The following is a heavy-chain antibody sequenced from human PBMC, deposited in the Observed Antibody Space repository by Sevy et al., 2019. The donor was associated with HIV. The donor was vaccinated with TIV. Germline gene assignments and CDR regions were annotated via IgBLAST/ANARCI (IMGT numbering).Heavy chain of an antibody. Sequence: SETLSLTCTVSVYSISSGYLWGWIRQPPGKGLEWIGSVDHTGNTYYNPSLKSRVTTSVDTSKNQFSLRLSSVTAADTAVYYCANFGRLLIINGDAFDVWGQGTMVTVSS. J-gene: IGHJ3*01. CDR2: VDHTGNT. D-gene: IGHD3-9*01. CDR1: VYSISSGYL. V-gene: IGHV4-38-2*02. CDR3: ANFGRLLIINGDAFDV.